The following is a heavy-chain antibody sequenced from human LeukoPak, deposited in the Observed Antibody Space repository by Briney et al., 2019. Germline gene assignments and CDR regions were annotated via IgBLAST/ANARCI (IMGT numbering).Heavy chain of an antibody. CDR1: GFTFDDYA. V-gene: IGHV3-9*01. D-gene: IGHD5-12*01. CDR3: AKDKDSGYGNTPFDY. Sequence: GGSLRLSCAATGFTFDDYAMHWVRQATGKGLEWVAGISWNSGSIGYADSVKGRFTISRDNAKNSLYLQMNSLRAEDTALYYCAKDKDSGYGNTPFDYWGQGTLVTVSS. CDR2: ISWNSGSI. J-gene: IGHJ4*02.